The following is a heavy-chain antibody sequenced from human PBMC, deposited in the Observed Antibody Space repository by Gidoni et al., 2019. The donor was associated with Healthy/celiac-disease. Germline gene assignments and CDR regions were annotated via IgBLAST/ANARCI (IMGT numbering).Heavy chain of an antibody. Sequence: QLQLQASGPGLVKPSETLSLTCTVSGGSISSSRYYWGWIRQPPGKGLEWIGSIYYSGSTYYNPSLKSRVTISVDTAKNQFSRKLSSVTAADTAVYYCARGGLDTAMVKAFDYWGQGTLVTVSS. V-gene: IGHV4-39*01. J-gene: IGHJ4*02. CDR2: IYYSGST. CDR3: ARGGLDTAMVKAFDY. CDR1: GGSISSSRYY. D-gene: IGHD5-18*01.